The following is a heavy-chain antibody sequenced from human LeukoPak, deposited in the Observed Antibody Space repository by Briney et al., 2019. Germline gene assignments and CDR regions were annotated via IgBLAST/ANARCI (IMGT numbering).Heavy chain of an antibody. D-gene: IGHD2-15*01. V-gene: IGHV3-48*01. J-gene: IGHJ4*02. Sequence: GGSLRLSCAASGFTFSSYSMNWVRQAPGKGLEWVSYISSSSSTIYYADSVKGRFTISRDNAKNSLYLQMNSLRAEDTAVYYCARGRSGYCSGGSCQFDYWGQGTLVTVSS. CDR1: GFTFSSYS. CDR2: ISSSSSTI. CDR3: ARGRSGYCSGGSCQFDY.